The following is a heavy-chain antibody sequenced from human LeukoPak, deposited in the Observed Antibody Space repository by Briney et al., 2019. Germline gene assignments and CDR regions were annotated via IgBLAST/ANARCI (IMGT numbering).Heavy chain of an antibody. CDR2: INPNSGGT. Sequence: ASVKVSCKASGYTFTGYYMHCVRQAPGQGLEWMGWINPNSGGTNYAQKFQGRVTMTRDTSISTAYMELSRLRSDDTAVYYCARRAHSSTDAFDIWGQGTMVTVSS. CDR3: ARRAHSSTDAFDI. J-gene: IGHJ3*02. V-gene: IGHV1-2*02. D-gene: IGHD2-2*01. CDR1: GYTFTGYY.